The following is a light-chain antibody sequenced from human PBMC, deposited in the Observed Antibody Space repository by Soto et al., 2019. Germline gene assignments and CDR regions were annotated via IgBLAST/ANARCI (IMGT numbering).Light chain of an antibody. CDR1: QTSGRTY. J-gene: IGKJ2*01. CDR2: DAS. CDR3: QQFGTSPLYT. V-gene: IGKV3-20*01. Sequence: ESVLTQSQGTLSVSPGERVTLSCRASQTSGRTYLAWYQQKPGQSPRLLIYDASSRATGIPDRFSGSGSGTDFTLTISRLEPEDYAVYHCQQFGTSPLYTFGQGTKVDIK.